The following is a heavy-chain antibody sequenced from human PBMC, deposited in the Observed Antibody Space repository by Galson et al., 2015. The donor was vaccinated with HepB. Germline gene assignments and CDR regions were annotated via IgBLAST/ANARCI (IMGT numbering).Heavy chain of an antibody. CDR1: GGTFSSYA. CDR3: AREYSSGWFEAGAFDI. V-gene: IGHV1-69*13. CDR2: IIPIFGTA. J-gene: IGHJ3*02. Sequence: SVKVSCKASGGTFSSYAISWVRQAPGQGLEWMGGIIPIFGTANYAQKFKGRVTITADESTSTAYMELSSLRSEDTAVYYCAREYSSGWFEAGAFDIWGQGTMVTVSS. D-gene: IGHD6-19*01.